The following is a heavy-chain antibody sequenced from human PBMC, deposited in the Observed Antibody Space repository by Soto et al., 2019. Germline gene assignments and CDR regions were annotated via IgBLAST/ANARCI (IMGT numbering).Heavy chain of an antibody. CDR1: GGTFSSYT. CDR2: IIPILGIA. CDR3: ASPELIKNAFDI. V-gene: IGHV1-69*02. Sequence: SVKVSCKASGGTFSSYTISWVRQAPGQGLEWMGRIIPILGIANYAQKFQGRVTITADKSTSTAYMELSSLRSEDTAVYYCASPELIKNAFDIWGQGTMVTVSS. J-gene: IGHJ3*02.